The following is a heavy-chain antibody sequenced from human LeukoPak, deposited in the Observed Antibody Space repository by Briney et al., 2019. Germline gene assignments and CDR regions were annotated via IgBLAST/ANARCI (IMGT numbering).Heavy chain of an antibody. V-gene: IGHV4-38-2*02. CDR2: ILHSGST. CDR3: ARGWGGGSSWYGMDV. CDR1: GYSISSGYY. D-gene: IGHD6-13*01. Sequence: EASETLSLTCTVSGYSISSGYYWGWIRQPPGKGLEWIASILHSGSTYYNPSLKSRVTISVDTSENQFSLKLSSVTAADTAVYYCARGWGGGSSWYGMDVWGQGTTVTVSS. J-gene: IGHJ6*02.